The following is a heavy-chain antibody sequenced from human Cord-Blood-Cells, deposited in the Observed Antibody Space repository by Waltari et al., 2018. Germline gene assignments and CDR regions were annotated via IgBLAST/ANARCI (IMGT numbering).Heavy chain of an antibody. Sequence: QVQLQQWGAGLLKPSETLSLTCAVYGGSFSVYYWSWIRQLPGKGLGWIGEINHSGSTNYNPSLKSRVTISVDTSKNQFSLKLSSVTAADTAVYYCARSRMNRSKTGAKGRPDAFDIWGQGTMVTVSS. D-gene: IGHD7-27*01. CDR3: ARSRMNRSKTGAKGRPDAFDI. J-gene: IGHJ3*02. CDR2: INHSGST. V-gene: IGHV4-34*01. CDR1: GGSFSVYY.